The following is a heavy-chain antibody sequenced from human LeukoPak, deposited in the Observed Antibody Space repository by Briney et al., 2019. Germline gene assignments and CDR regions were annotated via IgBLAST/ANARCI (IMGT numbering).Heavy chain of an antibody. D-gene: IGHD3-22*01. V-gene: IGHV1-8*03. J-gene: IGHJ3*02. Sequence: ASVKVSCKASGYTFTSYDINWVRQATGQGLEWMGWMNPNSGNTGYAQKFQGRVTITRNTSISTAYMELRSLRSDDTAVYYCARDLVVTMTSPQHDAFDIWGQGTMVTVSS. CDR2: MNPNSGNT. CDR3: ARDLVVTMTSPQHDAFDI. CDR1: GYTFTSYD.